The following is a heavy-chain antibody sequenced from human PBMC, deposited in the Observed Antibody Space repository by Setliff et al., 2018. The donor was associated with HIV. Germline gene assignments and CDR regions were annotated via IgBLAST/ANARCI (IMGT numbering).Heavy chain of an antibody. CDR1: GFTFSSAW. CDR3: ARFRLYHYSNKVDY. V-gene: IGHV3-7*01. D-gene: IGHD4-4*01. Sequence: GGSLRLSCAASGFTFSSAWMGWVRQAPAKGLEWVANISPDGSATYYVDSVKGRFTISRDNAKNSLYLQMNSLRAKDTAVYYCARFRLYHYSNKVDYWGQGTLVTVSS. CDR2: ISPDGSAT. J-gene: IGHJ4*02.